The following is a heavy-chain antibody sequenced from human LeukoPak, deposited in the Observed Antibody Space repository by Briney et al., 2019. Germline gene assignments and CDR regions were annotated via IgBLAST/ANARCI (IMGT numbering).Heavy chain of an antibody. J-gene: IGHJ4*02. CDR3: ARSLMMYYYDSSGYYELDY. D-gene: IGHD3-22*01. Sequence: GGSLRLSCAASGFTFSSYALSWVRQAPGKGLEWVSGISGPGGSTYYADSVKGRFTISRDNSKNTLYLQMNSLRAEDTAVYYCARSLMMYYYDSSGYYELDYWGQGTLVTVSS. CDR2: ISGPGGST. V-gene: IGHV3-23*01. CDR1: GFTFSSYA.